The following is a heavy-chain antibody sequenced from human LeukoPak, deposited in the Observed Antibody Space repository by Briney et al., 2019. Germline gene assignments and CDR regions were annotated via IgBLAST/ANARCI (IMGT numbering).Heavy chain of an antibody. D-gene: IGHD2-2*02. CDR2: IYYSGST. CDR1: GGSISSSSYY. CDR3: ARDLRVPAAIGYYYYYMDV. Sequence: SSETLSLTCTVSGGSISSSSYYWGWIRQPPGKGLEWIGSIYYSGSTYYNPSLKSRVTISVDTSKNQFSLKLSSVTAADTAVYYCARDLRVPAAIGYYYYYMDVWGKGTTVTISS. V-gene: IGHV4-39*07. J-gene: IGHJ6*03.